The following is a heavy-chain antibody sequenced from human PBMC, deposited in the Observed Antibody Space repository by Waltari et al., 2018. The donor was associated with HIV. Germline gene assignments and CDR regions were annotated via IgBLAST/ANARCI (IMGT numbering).Heavy chain of an antibody. Sequence: EVQLVESGGGLVQPGDSLRLSCKACGLSFSTSWMSWVRQSPGKGLEWVANMKEDGSEKRYADSVKGRFIISRDNAMNSLYLQMNNLRAEDTAVYYCATGFVPGYWGQGTLVTVSS. J-gene: IGHJ4*02. CDR1: GLSFSTSW. D-gene: IGHD3-10*01. CDR2: MKEDGSEK. CDR3: ATGFVPGY. V-gene: IGHV3-7*01.